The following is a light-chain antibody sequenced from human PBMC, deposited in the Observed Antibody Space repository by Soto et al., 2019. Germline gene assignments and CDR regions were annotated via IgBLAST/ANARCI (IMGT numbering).Light chain of an antibody. CDR2: LHSDGSH. J-gene: IGLJ2*01. V-gene: IGLV4-69*01. CDR1: SGHSSYS. Sequence: QSVLTQSPSASASLGASVKLTCTLSSGHSSYSIAWHQQQPEKGPRYLMKLHSDGSHRKGDGILDRFSGSSSGAERYLTISSLQSEDEADYYCQTWGTGFRVFGGGTKLTVL. CDR3: QTWGTGFRV.